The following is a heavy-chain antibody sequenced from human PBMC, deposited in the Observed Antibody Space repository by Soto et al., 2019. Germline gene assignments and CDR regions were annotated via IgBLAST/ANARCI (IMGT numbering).Heavy chain of an antibody. J-gene: IGHJ2*01. Sequence: QVQLVQSGAEVKKYGSSVKVSCKASGGTFSRYAISWVRQAPGQGLEWMGGSTPMFGTANYAQRFQGRVTITADESTSTAYMQLSSLRSDDTAVYYCAQTLGLAVAGPGRFDLWGRGTLVTVSS. CDR1: GGTFSRYA. D-gene: IGHD6-19*01. CDR3: AQTLGLAVAGPGRFDL. CDR2: STPMFGTA. V-gene: IGHV1-69*12.